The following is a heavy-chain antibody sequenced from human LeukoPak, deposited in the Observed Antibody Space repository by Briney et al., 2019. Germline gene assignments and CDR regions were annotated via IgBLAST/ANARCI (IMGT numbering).Heavy chain of an antibody. CDR3: AREGYDSSGYYLHNYFDP. CDR2: ISSSSSYT. D-gene: IGHD3-22*01. Sequence: KPGGSLRLSCAASGFAFSDYYMAWIRQAPGKGLEWVSYISSSSSYTNYADSVKGRSTISRDNAKKALYLHMSGLRVEDTAIYYCAREGYDSSGYYLHNYFDPWGQGTLVTVSS. CDR1: GFAFSDYY. V-gene: IGHV3-11*05. J-gene: IGHJ5*02.